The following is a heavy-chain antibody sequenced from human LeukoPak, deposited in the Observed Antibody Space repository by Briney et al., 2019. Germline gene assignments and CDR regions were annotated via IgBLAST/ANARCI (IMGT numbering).Heavy chain of an antibody. D-gene: IGHD3-10*01. CDR2: INHSGST. CDR3: ARGRVNPGGGRGYYFDY. CDR1: GGSFSGYY. V-gene: IGHV4-34*01. J-gene: IGHJ4*02. Sequence: SETLSLTCAVYGGSFSGYYWSWIRQPPGKGLEWIGEINHSGSTNYNPSLKSRVTISVDTSKNQFSLKLSSVTAADTAVYYCARGRVNPGGGRGYYFDYWGQGTLVTVSS.